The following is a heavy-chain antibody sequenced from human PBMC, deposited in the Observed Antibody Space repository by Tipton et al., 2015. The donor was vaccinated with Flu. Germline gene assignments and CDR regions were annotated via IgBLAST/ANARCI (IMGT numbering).Heavy chain of an antibody. Sequence: QLVQSGAEVKKPGESLRISCQGSGYTFRNYWLGWVRQMPGKGLEWMGTISPSGGATGNAQRFQGGVTMTRDTSTSSFYMDLTSLRYDDTAVYFCASAIHRALIKRAKLAYSMYGCGQVTTVTGS. CDR3: ASAIHRALIKRAKLAYSMYG. J-gene: IGHJ6*02. CDR2: ISPSGGAT. CDR1: GYTFRNYW. V-gene: IGHV1-46*01. D-gene: IGHD1-26*01.